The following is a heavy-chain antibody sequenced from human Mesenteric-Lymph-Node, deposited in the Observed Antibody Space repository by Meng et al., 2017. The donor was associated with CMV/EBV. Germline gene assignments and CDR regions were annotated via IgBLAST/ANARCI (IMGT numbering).Heavy chain of an antibody. CDR1: GDSISSRSYY. D-gene: IGHD3-10*01. V-gene: IGHV4-39*07. Sequence: GSLRLSCTVSGDSISSRSYYWGWIRQPPGKGLEWIGSIYYSGSTYYNPSLKSRVSISADTSKKQFSLKLSSVTAADTAVYYCAREDYGSGTPGYFDCWGQGTLVTVSS. J-gene: IGHJ4*02. CDR2: IYYSGST. CDR3: AREDYGSGTPGYFDC.